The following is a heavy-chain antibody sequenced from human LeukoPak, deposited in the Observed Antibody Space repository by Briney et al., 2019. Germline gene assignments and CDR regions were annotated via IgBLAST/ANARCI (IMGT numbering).Heavy chain of an antibody. V-gene: IGHV3-11*04. CDR1: GFTFSDYY. CDR2: ISSSGSNK. CDR3: AREQPYGDYIGY. D-gene: IGHD4-17*01. J-gene: IGHJ4*02. Sequence: PGGXXRLSCAASGFTFSDYYMSWIRQAPGKGLEWVSYISSSGSNKYYAESVKGGFPISSDNAKISLYLQMNSLRAEDTAVYYCAREQPYGDYIGYWGQGTLVTVSS.